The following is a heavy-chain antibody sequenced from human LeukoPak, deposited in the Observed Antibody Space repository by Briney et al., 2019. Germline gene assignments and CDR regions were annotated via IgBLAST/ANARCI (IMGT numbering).Heavy chain of an antibody. J-gene: IGHJ4*02. Sequence: SVKVSCKASGGTFSSYAISWVRQAPGQGLEWMGRIIPILGIANYAQKFQGRVTITADKSTSTAYMELSSLRSEDTAVYYCARVDTCYYDSSGYSYWGQGTLVTVSS. CDR1: GGTFSSYA. CDR2: IIPILGIA. V-gene: IGHV1-69*04. D-gene: IGHD3-22*01. CDR3: ARVDTCYYDSSGYSY.